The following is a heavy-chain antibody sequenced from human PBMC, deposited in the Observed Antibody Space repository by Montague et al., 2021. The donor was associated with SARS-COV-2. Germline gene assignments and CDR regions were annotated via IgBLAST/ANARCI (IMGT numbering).Heavy chain of an antibody. V-gene: IGHV4-61*02. J-gene: IGHJ6*02. CDR1: GGSIRSGSYY. Sequence: TLSLTCTVSGGSIRSGSYYWSWIRQPAGKGLEWIGRIYSSGSTXYKPPLKSRVTMSVDTSKNQFSLKVSSVTAADTAVYYCARDYGDYSYYYGLDVWGQGTTVTVSS. D-gene: IGHD4-17*01. CDR2: IYSSGST. CDR3: ARDYGDYSYYYGLDV.